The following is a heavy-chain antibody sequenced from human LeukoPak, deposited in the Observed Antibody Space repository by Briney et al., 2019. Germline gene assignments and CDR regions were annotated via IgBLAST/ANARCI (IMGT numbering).Heavy chain of an antibody. CDR3: ARVVGRADGYNWLGGVRLGAFDI. Sequence: SVKVSCKASGGTFSSYAISWVRQAPGQGLDWMGRIIPIFGTANYAQKFQGRVTITTDESTSTANMELSSLRSEDTAVYYCARVVGRADGYNWLGGVRLGAFDIWGQGTMVTVSS. CDR2: IIPIFGTA. CDR1: GGTFSSYA. J-gene: IGHJ3*02. V-gene: IGHV1-69*05. D-gene: IGHD5-24*01.